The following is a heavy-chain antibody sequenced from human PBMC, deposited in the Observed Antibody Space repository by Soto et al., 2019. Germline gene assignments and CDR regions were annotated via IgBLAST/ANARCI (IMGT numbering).Heavy chain of an antibody. V-gene: IGHV1-8*01. Sequence: ASVKVSCKASGYTFTSYDINWVRQATGQGLEWMGWMNPNSGNTGYAQKFQGRVTMTRNTSISTAYMELSSLRSEDTAVYYCAIDLESVVSYYYYYGMDVWGQGTTVTVSS. D-gene: IGHD2-21*01. CDR3: AIDLESVVSYYYYYGMDV. CDR1: GYTFTSYD. J-gene: IGHJ6*02. CDR2: MNPNSGNT.